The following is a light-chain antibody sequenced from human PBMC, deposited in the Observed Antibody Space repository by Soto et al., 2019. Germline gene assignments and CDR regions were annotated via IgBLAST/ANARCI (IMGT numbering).Light chain of an antibody. J-gene: IGKJ5*01. Sequence: DNEMTQTPLSLPVTPPEPPSIYCRSSQSLLHSNGHHYLYWYLQKPGHSPQLLLYLSSNRVFGVGERLSGSGSGTDFTLKISRVEGEDVGVYYCMQALQAPITFGQGRRLEIK. CDR3: MQALQAPIT. CDR1: QSLLHSNGHHY. V-gene: IGKV2-28*01. CDR2: LSS.